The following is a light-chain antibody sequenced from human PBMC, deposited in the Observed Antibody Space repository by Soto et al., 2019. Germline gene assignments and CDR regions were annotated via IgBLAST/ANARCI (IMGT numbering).Light chain of an antibody. J-gene: IGKJ1*01. CDR3: QQYNSYSGT. CDR2: AAS. Sequence: DIQMTQSPSSLSSSVGDIFTITCRASQSISSYLNWYQQKPGKAPKLLIYAASSLQSGVPSRFSGSGSGTEFTLTISSLQPDDFATYYCQQYNSYSGTFGQGTKVDIK. V-gene: IGKV1-39*01. CDR1: QSISSY.